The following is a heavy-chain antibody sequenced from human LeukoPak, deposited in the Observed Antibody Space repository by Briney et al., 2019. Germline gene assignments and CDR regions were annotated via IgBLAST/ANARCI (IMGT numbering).Heavy chain of an antibody. CDR3: ARDNSGVLDY. V-gene: IGHV4-31*03. D-gene: IGHD3-10*01. Sequence: SQTLSLTCTVAGAFISSGGYYWSWIRRCPGKGLEWIGYIYYTGNTYYNPSLKSRVAISVDTSKNQFSLKLSSVTAADTAVYYCARDNSGVLDYWGQGTLVTVSS. CDR2: IYYTGNT. J-gene: IGHJ4*02. CDR1: GAFISSGGYY.